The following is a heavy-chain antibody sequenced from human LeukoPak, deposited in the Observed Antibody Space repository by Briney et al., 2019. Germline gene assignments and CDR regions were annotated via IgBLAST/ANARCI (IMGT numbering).Heavy chain of an antibody. CDR2: ISGSGGST. CDR1: GFTFSSYA. D-gene: IGHD3-10*01. CDR3: AKVPRSSLGY. V-gene: IGHV3-23*01. Sequence: AGGSLRLSCAASGFTFSSYAMSWVRQAPGKGLEWVSAISGSGGSTYYADSVKGRFTISRDNSKNTLYLQMNSLRVEDTAIYYCAKVPRSSLGYWGQGTLVTVSS. J-gene: IGHJ4*02.